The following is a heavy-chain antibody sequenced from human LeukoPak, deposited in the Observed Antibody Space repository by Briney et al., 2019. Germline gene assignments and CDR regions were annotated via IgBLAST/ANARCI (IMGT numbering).Heavy chain of an antibody. Sequence: SETLSLTCTVSGGSISGYYWSWIRQPPGKGLEWIGYIYYSGNTNSNPTLKSRVTISVDMSRNQFSLKLRSVIAADTAVYYCARHIRQGYNYIDHCGQGTLVTVSS. CDR3: ARHIRQGYNYIDH. CDR1: GGSISGYY. J-gene: IGHJ4*02. D-gene: IGHD5-24*01. CDR2: IYYSGNT. V-gene: IGHV4-59*08.